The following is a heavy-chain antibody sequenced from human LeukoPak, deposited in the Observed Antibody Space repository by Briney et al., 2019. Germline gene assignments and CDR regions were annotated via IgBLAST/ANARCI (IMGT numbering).Heavy chain of an antibody. CDR1: GFIFSSHG. Sequence: GGSLRLSCAASGFIFSSHGMNWVRQAPGKGLEYVSAIDPDGRSTYYADSVRGRFTISRDNSKNTLSLQMGSLRAEDMAVYHCARVGDTDVFDVWGQGTMVTVSS. V-gene: IGHV3-64*02. CDR2: IDPDGRST. D-gene: IGHD3-16*01. CDR3: ARVGDTDVFDV. J-gene: IGHJ3*01.